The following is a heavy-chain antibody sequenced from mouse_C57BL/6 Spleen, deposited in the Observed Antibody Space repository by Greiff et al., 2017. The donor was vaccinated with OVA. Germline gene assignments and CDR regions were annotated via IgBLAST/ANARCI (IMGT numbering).Heavy chain of an antibody. CDR1: GYSITSGYY. V-gene: IGHV3-6*01. Sequence: DVKLQESGPGLVKPSQSLSLTCSVTGYSITSGYYWNWIRQFPGNKLEWMGYISYDGSNNYNPSLKNRIAITRDTSKTQFFLKLNSVTTEDTATYYCERVRIYHYSPDAMDYWGQGTSVTVSS. CDR2: ISYDGSN. CDR3: ERVRIYHYSPDAMDY. J-gene: IGHJ4*01. D-gene: IGHD2-12*01.